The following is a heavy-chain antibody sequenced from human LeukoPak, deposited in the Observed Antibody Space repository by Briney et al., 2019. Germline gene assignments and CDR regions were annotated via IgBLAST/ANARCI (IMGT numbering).Heavy chain of an antibody. Sequence: PSETLSLTCTVSGGSISSYYWSWIRQPRGKGLEWIGYIYYSGSTNYNPSLKSRVTISVDTSKNQFSLKLSSVTAADTAVYYCARAAQLWSTPSYLDYWGQGTLVTVSS. J-gene: IGHJ4*02. CDR1: GGSISSYY. V-gene: IGHV4-59*08. D-gene: IGHD5-18*01. CDR2: IYYSGST. CDR3: ARAAQLWSTPSYLDY.